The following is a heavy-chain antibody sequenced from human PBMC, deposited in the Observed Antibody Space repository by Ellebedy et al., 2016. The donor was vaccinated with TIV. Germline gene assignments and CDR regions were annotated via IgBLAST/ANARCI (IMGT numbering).Heavy chain of an antibody. CDR3: ARTDPWQPIDD. Sequence: MPSETLSLTCSVSGGSVSSTRYYRAWIRQPTGKGLEYIGSVYYSGSPYYNPSFKSRVTLSADTSKNQFSLNLRTVTAADTAVYYCARTDPWQPIDDWGQGILVSVSS. D-gene: IGHD2-21*02. CDR2: VYYSGSP. V-gene: IGHV4-39*01. CDR1: GGSVSSTRYY. J-gene: IGHJ4*02.